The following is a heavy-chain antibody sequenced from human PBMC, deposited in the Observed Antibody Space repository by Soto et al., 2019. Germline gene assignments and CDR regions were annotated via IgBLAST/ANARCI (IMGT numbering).Heavy chain of an antibody. D-gene: IGHD6-13*01. V-gene: IGHV4-31*03. J-gene: IGHJ4*02. CDR2: IYYSGST. Sequence: PSETLSLTCTVSGGSISSGGYYWSWIRQHPGRGLEWIGYIYYSGSTYYNPSLKSRVTISVDTSKNQFSLKLSSATAADTAVYYCARHHVRGRTIAGAAEFWGQGTLVTVSS. CDR3: ARHHVRGRTIAGAAEF. CDR1: GGSISSGGYY.